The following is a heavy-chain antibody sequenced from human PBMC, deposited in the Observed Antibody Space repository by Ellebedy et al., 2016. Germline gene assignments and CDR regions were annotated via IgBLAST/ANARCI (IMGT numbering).Heavy chain of an antibody. CDR2: ISYDGSNK. CDR3: ARRVDRVNYYGMDV. Sequence: GGSLRLXXAASGFTFINYAMHWVRQAPGKGLEWVAVISYDGSNKYYADSVKGRFTISRDNSKNTLYLQMNSLRAEDTAVYYCARRVDRVNYYGMDVWGQGTTVTVSS. CDR1: GFTFINYA. J-gene: IGHJ6*02. V-gene: IGHV3-30-3*01. D-gene: IGHD5-12*01.